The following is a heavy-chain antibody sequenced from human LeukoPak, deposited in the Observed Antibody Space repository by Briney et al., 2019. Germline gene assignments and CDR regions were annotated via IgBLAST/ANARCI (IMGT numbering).Heavy chain of an antibody. D-gene: IGHD3-10*01. J-gene: IGHJ4*02. CDR3: ARLPELPGFGDY. V-gene: IGHV3-21*01. Sequence: GGSLRLSCAASGFTFSSYSMTWVRQAPGKGLEWISSISSISTYKFYADSVKGRFTISRDDSENSLYLQMNSLRVEDTAVYYCARLPELPGFGDYWGQGTLVTVSS. CDR2: ISSISTYK. CDR1: GFTFSSYS.